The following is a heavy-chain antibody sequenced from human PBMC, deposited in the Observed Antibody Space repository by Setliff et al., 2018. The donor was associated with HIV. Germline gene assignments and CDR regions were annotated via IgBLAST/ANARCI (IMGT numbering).Heavy chain of an antibody. J-gene: IGHJ5*02. CDR1: GGHFSTYG. Sequence: ASVKVSCKASGGHFSTYGINWVRQAPGQGLEWMGRIIPIFGTTTYAQKFQGRVTMTRATFISTAYMELSRLTSDDTAIYYCARARYSGSYGNWFDPWGQGTRVTVSS. CDR3: ARARYSGSYGNWFDP. V-gene: IGHV1-69*05. CDR2: IIPIFGTT. D-gene: IGHD1-26*01.